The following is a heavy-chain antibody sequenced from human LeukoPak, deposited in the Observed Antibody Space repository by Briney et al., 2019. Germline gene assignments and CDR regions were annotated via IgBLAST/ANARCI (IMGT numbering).Heavy chain of an antibody. Sequence: SETLSLTCTVSAYSISSGYYWGWIRQPPGKGLEWIGSIYYSGSTYYNPSLKSRVTISVDTSKNQFSLKLSSVTAADTAVYYCARRGATYFDYWGQGTLVTVSS. J-gene: IGHJ4*02. CDR3: ARRGATYFDY. D-gene: IGHD1-26*01. CDR1: AYSISSGYY. CDR2: IYYSGST. V-gene: IGHV4-38-2*02.